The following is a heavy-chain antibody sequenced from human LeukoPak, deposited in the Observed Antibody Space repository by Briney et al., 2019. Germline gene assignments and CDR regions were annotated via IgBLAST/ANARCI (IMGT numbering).Heavy chain of an antibody. D-gene: IGHD4-23*01. CDR2: IKQDGSEK. J-gene: IGHJ4*02. Sequence: GGSLRLSCAASGFTVSSNYMSWVRQAPGKGLEWVANIKQDGSEKYYVDSVKGRFTISRDNAKNSLYLQMNSLRAEDTAVYYCARDPGGYFDYWGQGTLVTVSS. V-gene: IGHV3-7*01. CDR3: ARDPGGYFDY. CDR1: GFTVSSNY.